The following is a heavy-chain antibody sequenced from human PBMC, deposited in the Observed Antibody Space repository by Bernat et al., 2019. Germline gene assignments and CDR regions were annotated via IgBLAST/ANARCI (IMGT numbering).Heavy chain of an antibody. CDR1: GFTFSSYG. CDR3: ARDWQQLVFDP. V-gene: IGHV3-33*01. J-gene: IGHJ5*02. CDR2: IWYDGSNK. D-gene: IGHD6-13*01. Sequence: QVQLVESGGGVVQPGRSLRLSCAASGFTFSSYGMHWVRQAPGKGLEWVAVIWYDGSNKHYADSVKGRFTISRDNSKNTLYLQMNSLRAEDTAVYYCARDWQQLVFDPWGQGTLVTVSS.